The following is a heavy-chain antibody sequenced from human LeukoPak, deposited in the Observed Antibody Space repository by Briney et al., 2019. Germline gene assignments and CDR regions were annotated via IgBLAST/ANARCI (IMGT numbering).Heavy chain of an antibody. CDR2: ISSSGSTI. CDR3: ARVVYCSGGNCQIFAFDI. Sequence: GGSLRLSCAASGFTFSDYYMSWIRQAPGKGLEWISYISSSGSTIFYADSVKGRFTISRDNAKNSLYLQMNSLRAEDTAAYYCARVVYCSGGNCQIFAFDIWGQGTMVTVSS. V-gene: IGHV3-11*01. CDR1: GFTFSDYY. D-gene: IGHD2-15*01. J-gene: IGHJ3*02.